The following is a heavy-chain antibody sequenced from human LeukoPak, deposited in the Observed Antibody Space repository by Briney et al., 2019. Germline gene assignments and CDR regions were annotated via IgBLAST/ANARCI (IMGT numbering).Heavy chain of an antibody. CDR1: GFTFSSYA. Sequence: GGSLRLSCAASGFTFSSYAMSWVRQAPGKGLEWVSAISGSGGSTYYADSVKGRFTISRDNSKNTLYLQMNSLRAEDTAVYYCAKPGYSSLFIRTWFDPWGQGTLVTVSS. CDR3: AKPGYSSLFIRTWFDP. D-gene: IGHD6-13*01. CDR2: ISGSGGST. J-gene: IGHJ5*02. V-gene: IGHV3-23*01.